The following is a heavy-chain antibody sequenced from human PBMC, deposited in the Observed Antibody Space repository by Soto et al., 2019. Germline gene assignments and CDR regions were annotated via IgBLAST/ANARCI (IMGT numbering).Heavy chain of an antibody. CDR3: TGGYSSSWYLAEYFQH. D-gene: IGHD6-13*01. CDR1: GFTFGDYA. CDR2: IRSKAYGGTT. J-gene: IGHJ1*01. Sequence: PGGSLRLSCTASGFTFGDYAMSWFRQAPGKGLEWVGFIRSKAYGGTTEYAASVKGRFTISRDDSKSIAYLQMNSLKTEDTAVYYCTGGYSSSWYLAEYFQHWGQVTLVTVSS. V-gene: IGHV3-49*03.